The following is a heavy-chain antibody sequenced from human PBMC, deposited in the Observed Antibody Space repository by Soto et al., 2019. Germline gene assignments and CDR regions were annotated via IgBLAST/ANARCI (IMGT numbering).Heavy chain of an antibody. D-gene: IGHD3-9*01. CDR2: ISAYNGNT. V-gene: IGHV1-18*04. CDR1: GYTFTSYG. J-gene: IGHJ5*02. CDR3: SRDLEKLRYVEWSHSGFDH. Sequence: QVQLVQSGAEVKKPGASVKVSCKASGYTFTSYGISWVRQAHGQGLEWMGWISAYNGNTNYAQKLQGRVTMTTDTSTSTAYMELRSLRSDDTAVYYCSRDLEKLRYVEWSHSGFDHWGQGTLVPVSS.